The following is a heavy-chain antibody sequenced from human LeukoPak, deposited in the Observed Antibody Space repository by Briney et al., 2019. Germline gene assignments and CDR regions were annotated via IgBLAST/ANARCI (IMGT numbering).Heavy chain of an antibody. CDR2: ISSGGST. CDR1: GASISRYF. J-gene: IGHJ4*02. D-gene: IGHD5-12*01. V-gene: IGHV4-59*01. CDR3: ARGDDYKSTLFDY. Sequence: KPSETLSLTCTVSGASISRYFWNWIRQPPGKELEWIGYISSGGSTNYNPSLKSRVTISIDTSKNQFSLKLTSATAADTAVCYCARGDDYKSTLFDYWGQGTLVTVSS.